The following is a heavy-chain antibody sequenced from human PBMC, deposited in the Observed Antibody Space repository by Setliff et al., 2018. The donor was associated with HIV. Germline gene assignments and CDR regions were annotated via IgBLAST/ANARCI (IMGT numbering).Heavy chain of an antibody. Sequence: GASVKVSCKASGYTFTSYTIHWVRQAPGQRLEWMGWINAGNGNTKYAQKFQGRVTITRDTSASTAYMELSSLRSEDTAVYYFARAYPYSSSWSTVFDPWGQGTLVTVSS. J-gene: IGHJ5*02. CDR2: INAGNGNT. V-gene: IGHV1-3*01. CDR1: GYTFTSYT. D-gene: IGHD6-13*01. CDR3: ARAYPYSSSWSTVFDP.